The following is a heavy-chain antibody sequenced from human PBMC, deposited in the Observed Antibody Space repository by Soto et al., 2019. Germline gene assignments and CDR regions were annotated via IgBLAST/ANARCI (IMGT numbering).Heavy chain of an antibody. D-gene: IGHD2-2*01. CDR2: INADGTST. Sequence: DVQLVESGGGLVQPGGSLRLSCAASGFTFSNSWMHWVRQVSGKGLEWVSRINADGTSTSYADSVKGRFTISRDNAKNTLSLHVNSLRAEDTAVYYCVKVLARGVGVPRFYFDSWGPGALVTVSS. CDR1: GFTFSNSW. CDR3: VKVLARGVGVPRFYFDS. J-gene: IGHJ4*02. V-gene: IGHV3-74*01.